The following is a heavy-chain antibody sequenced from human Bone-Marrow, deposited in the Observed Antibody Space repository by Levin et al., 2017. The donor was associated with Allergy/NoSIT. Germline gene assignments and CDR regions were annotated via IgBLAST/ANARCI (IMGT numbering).Heavy chain of an antibody. V-gene: IGHV3-23*01. CDR1: GFIFGRHA. D-gene: IGHD3-3*01. CDR2: VSGDGGTT. J-gene: IGHJ2*01. Sequence: GGSLRLSCEASGFIFGRHAMNWVRQAPGEGLKWVSSVSGDGGTTYYADSVKGRFTISRDNSKNTVHLQMNSLRDEDTGLYFCVKDQTGDFVWYFDLWGRGTPVSVSS. CDR3: VKDQTGDFVWYFDL.